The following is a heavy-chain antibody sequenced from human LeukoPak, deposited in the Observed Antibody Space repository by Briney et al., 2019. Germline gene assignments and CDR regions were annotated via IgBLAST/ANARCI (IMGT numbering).Heavy chain of an antibody. Sequence: ASVKVSCKASGGTFSSYAISWVRQAPGQGLEWMGGIIPIFGTANYEQKFQGRVTITADESTSSAYMELSSLRSEDTAVYYCASGGVGYFDYWGQGTLVTVSS. CDR1: GGTFSSYA. CDR2: IIPIFGTA. V-gene: IGHV1-69*13. CDR3: ASGGVGYFDY. J-gene: IGHJ4*02. D-gene: IGHD3-16*01.